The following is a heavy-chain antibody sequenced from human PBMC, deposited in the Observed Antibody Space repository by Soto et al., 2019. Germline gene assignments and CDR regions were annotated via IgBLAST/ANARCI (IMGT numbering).Heavy chain of an antibody. CDR2: ISYGGSNT. Sequence: SLRLSCAASGFTFSSYAMHWVRQAPGKGLEWVAVISYGGSNTYYADSVKGRFTISRDNSKNTLYLQMNSLRAEDTAVYYCAKEGYYHSSGYVIAYWGQGTLVTVSS. D-gene: IGHD3-22*01. CDR3: AKEGYYHSSGYVIAY. CDR1: GFTFSSYA. V-gene: IGHV3-30-3*01. J-gene: IGHJ4*02.